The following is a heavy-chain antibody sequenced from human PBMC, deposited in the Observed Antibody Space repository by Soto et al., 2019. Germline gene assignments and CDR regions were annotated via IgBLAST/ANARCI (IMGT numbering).Heavy chain of an antibody. CDR1: GYTFTIYG. J-gene: IGHJ5*02. CDR3: ARVRCSSTSCYDWFDP. Sequence: GASVKVSCKASGYTFTIYGITCVRQAPGQGLEWMGWISAYNGNTNYAQKLQGRVTMTTDTSTSTAYMELRSLRSDDTAVYYCARVRCSSTSCYDWFDPWGQGTLVTVSS. CDR2: ISAYNGNT. V-gene: IGHV1-18*01. D-gene: IGHD2-2*01.